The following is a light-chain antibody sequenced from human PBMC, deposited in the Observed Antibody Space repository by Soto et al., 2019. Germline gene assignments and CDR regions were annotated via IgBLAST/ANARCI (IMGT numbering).Light chain of an antibody. V-gene: IGKV3-20*01. CDR3: QQYVSSPRT. J-gene: IGKJ5*01. Sequence: EIVLTQSPGTLSLSPGERATLSCRASQSVSNNYLAWYQQKPGQAPRLLIYGASNRATGIPDRFRGSGSGTHFTLTISRLEPEDFAVYYCQQYVSSPRTFGQGTRLEIK. CDR2: GAS. CDR1: QSVSNNY.